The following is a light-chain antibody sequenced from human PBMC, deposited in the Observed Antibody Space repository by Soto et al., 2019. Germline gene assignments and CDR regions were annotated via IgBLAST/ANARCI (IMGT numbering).Light chain of an antibody. CDR1: QSVSSN. CDR2: GAS. J-gene: IGKJ1*01. CDR3: QQRSDWPPT. V-gene: IGKV3-11*01. Sequence: EIVMTQSPATLSVSPVERATLSCRASQSVSSNLAWYQQKPGRAPRLLIDGASSRATGIPDRFSGSGSGTDFTLTISSLETEDFAVYYCQQRSDWPPTFGQGTKVDIK.